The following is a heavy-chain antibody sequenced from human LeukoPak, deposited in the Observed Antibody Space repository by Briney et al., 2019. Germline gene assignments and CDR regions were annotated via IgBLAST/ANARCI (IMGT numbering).Heavy chain of an antibody. J-gene: IGHJ4*02. V-gene: IGHV3-48*03. CDR1: GFTFNSHE. CDR3: ARELPPLEKYYFDY. CDR2: ITSSGGIT. Sequence: PGGSLRLSCAASGFTFNSHEMHWVRQAPGKGLDWVSYITSSGGITYYADSVKGRLTISRDSAKNSLYLQMNSLRAEDTAVYYCARELPPLEKYYFDYWGQGTLVTVSS. D-gene: IGHD3-3*01.